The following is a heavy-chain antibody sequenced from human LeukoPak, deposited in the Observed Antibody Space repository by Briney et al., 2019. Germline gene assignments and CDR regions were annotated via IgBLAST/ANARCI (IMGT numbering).Heavy chain of an antibody. CDR2: IWYDGSNK. J-gene: IGHJ4*02. CDR3: ARDRNYYDSSGYAAY. Sequence: PGGSLRLSCAASGFTFSSYGMHWVRQAPGKGLEWVAVIWYDGSNKYYADSVKGRFTISRDNSKNTLYLQMNSLRAEDTAVYYCARDRNYYDSSGYAAYWGQGTLVTVSS. CDR1: GFTFSSYG. D-gene: IGHD3-22*01. V-gene: IGHV3-33*01.